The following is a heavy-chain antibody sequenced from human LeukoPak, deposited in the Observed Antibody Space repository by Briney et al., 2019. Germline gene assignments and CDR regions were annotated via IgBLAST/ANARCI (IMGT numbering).Heavy chain of an antibody. CDR1: GGSFSSYY. D-gene: IGHD3-9*01. Sequence: PSETLSLTCAVYGGSFSSYYWSWIRQPPGKGLEWIGYIYYSGSTNYNPSLKSRVTISVDTSKNQFSLKLSSVTAADTAVYYCARGSGGYFDWQGFDYWGQGTLVTVSS. CDR2: IYYSGST. J-gene: IGHJ4*02. V-gene: IGHV4-59*01. CDR3: ARGSGGYFDWQGFDY.